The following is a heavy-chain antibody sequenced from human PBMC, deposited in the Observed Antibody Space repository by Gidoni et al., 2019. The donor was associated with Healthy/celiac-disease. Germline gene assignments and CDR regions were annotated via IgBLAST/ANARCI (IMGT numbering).Heavy chain of an antibody. CDR2: IWYDGSNK. Sequence: QVQLVESGGGVVQPGRYLRLSCAESGFTFSSYGMHWVRQAPGKGLEWVAVIWYDGSNKYYADSVKGRFTISRDNSKNTLYLQMNSLRAEDTAVYYCARALSGIVGALNYWGQGTLVTVSS. CDR1: GFTFSSYG. V-gene: IGHV3-33*01. CDR3: ARALSGIVGALNY. J-gene: IGHJ4*02. D-gene: IGHD1-26*01.